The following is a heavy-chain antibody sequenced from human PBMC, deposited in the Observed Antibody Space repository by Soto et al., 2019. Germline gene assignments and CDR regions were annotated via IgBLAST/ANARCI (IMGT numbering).Heavy chain of an antibody. V-gene: IGHV4-59*01. CDR2: IYYSGST. J-gene: IGHJ4*02. CDR1: GGSISSYY. CDR3: ARSDGRY. Sequence: QVQLQESGPGLVKPSETLSLTCTVSGGSISSYYWSWIRQPPGKGLEWIGYIYYSGSTNYNPPPTXRXXISVDTSKNQFSLKLSSVTAADTAVYYCARSDGRYWGQGTLVTVSS.